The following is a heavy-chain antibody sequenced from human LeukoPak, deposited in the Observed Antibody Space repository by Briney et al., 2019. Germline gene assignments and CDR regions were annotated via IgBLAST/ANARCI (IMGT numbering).Heavy chain of an antibody. V-gene: IGHV3-30*03. J-gene: IGHJ4*02. Sequence: PGGSLRLSCAASGFTFNIYGMHWVRQTPGKGLEWVAVISHDGSAKSYADSVKGRFIISRDNSKKTVNLQMNSLRDGDTAVYYCAGQYYDHTWGSYRPFDYWGQGTLVTVSS. D-gene: IGHD3-16*02. CDR2: ISHDGSAK. CDR1: GFTFNIYG. CDR3: AGQYYDHTWGSYRPFDY.